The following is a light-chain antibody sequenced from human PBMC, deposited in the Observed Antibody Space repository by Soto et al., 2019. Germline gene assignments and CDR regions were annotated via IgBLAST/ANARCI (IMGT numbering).Light chain of an antibody. CDR1: QTISSW. J-gene: IGKJ1*01. V-gene: IGKV1-5*03. Sequence: DIQMTQSPSTLSGSVGDRVTITCRASQTISSWLAWYQQKPGKAPKLLIYKASTLKSGVPSRFSGSGSGTEFTLTISSLQPDDFATYYCQHYNSYSEAFGQGPKVEHK. CDR2: KAS. CDR3: QHYNSYSEA.